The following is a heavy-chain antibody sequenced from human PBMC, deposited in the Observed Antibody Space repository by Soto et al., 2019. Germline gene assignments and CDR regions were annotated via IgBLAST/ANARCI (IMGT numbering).Heavy chain of an antibody. CDR2: IYYSGST. V-gene: IGHV4-31*03. D-gene: IGHD2-2*01. Sequence: QVQLQESGLGLVKPSQTLSLTCTVSGGSISSGGYYWSWIRQHPGKGLEWIGYIYYSGSTYYNPSLTSRVTISVDTSKDQFSMKLSSVTAADTAVYYCAVSRDGYSMDVWGQGTTVTVSS. CDR1: GGSISSGGYY. CDR3: AVSRDGYSMDV. J-gene: IGHJ6*02.